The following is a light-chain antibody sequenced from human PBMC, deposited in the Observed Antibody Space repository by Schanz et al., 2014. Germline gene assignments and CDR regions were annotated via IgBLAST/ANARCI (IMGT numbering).Light chain of an antibody. J-gene: IGLJ1*01. CDR1: SSDVGSYKL. Sequence: QSALTQPASVSGSPGQSVTISCTGISSDVGSYKLVSWYQQHPGKAPKLMIYDVSNRPSGVSNRFSGSKSGNTASLTISGLQAEDEADYYCTSYTGSSPLFVFGTGTKLTVL. V-gene: IGLV2-14*02. CDR2: DVS. CDR3: TSYTGSSPLFV.